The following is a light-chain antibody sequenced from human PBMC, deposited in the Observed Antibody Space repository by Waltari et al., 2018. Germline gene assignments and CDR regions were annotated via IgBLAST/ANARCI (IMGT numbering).Light chain of an antibody. CDR3: QVWDRSSDSWV. CDR1: NIGRQS. J-gene: IGLJ3*02. V-gene: IGLV3-21*04. Sequence: SYVLTQPPSVSVAPGKTARITCGGNNIGRQSVQWYQQKPGQAPILFLYFDSDRPSGIPERFSGSNFGDTATLTISRVEAGDEADYYCQVWDRSSDSWVFGGGTKLTVL. CDR2: FDS.